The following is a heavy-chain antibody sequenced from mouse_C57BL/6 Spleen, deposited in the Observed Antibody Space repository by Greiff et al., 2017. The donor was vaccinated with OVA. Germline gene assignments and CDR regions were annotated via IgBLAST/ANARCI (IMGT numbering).Heavy chain of an antibody. J-gene: IGHJ3*01. CDR3: ARGGYDCDGGCAY. Sequence: VQLQQPGAELVRPGSSVTLSCKASGYTFTSYWMHWVKQRPLQGLEWIGNIDPSDSETHYNQKFKDKATLTVAKSSSTAYMQLSSLTSEDSAVDYCARGGYDCDGGCAYWGQGTLVTVSA. CDR2: IDPSDSET. CDR1: GYTFTSYW. V-gene: IGHV1-52*01. D-gene: IGHD2-4*01.